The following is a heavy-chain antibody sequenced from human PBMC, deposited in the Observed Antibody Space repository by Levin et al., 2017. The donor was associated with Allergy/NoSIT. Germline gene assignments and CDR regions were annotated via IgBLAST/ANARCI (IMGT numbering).Heavy chain of an antibody. V-gene: IGHV4-59*01. J-gene: IGHJ6*02. CDR1: GGSISTYY. Sequence: PSETLSLTCTASGGSISTYYWSWIRQPPGKGLEWIGFIYYSGSTNYNPSLKSRVTISVDTSKNQFSLKLSSVTAADTAVYYWARDHRIAAAGTDYGMDVWGQGTTVTVSS. CDR3: ARDHRIAAAGTDYGMDV. D-gene: IGHD6-13*01. CDR2: IYYSGST.